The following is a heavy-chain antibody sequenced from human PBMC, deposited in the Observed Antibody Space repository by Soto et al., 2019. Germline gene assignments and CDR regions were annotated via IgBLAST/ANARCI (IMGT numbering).Heavy chain of an antibody. V-gene: IGHV1-3*01. CDR2: INAGNGNT. D-gene: IGHD2-2*01. Sequence: GASVKVSCKASGYTFIRYAMNWVRQAPGQRLEWMGWINAGNGNTKYSQKFQGRVTITRDTSARTAYMELSSLRSEDTAVYYCACHSLLPPEPCCMDVWGQGTTVTVSS. CDR3: ACHSLLPPEPCCMDV. CDR1: GYTFIRYA. J-gene: IGHJ6*02.